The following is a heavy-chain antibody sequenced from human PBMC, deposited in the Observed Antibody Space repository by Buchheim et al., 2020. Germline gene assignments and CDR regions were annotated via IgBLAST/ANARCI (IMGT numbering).Heavy chain of an antibody. V-gene: IGHV3-7*01. CDR1: GFTPSSSW. Sequence: EVQLVESGGGLVQPGGSLRLSCSASGFTPSSSWMAWVRQAPGKGLEWVANINQDGSEKNYVDSVKGRFTISRDKAKNSLYLQMNSLRAEDTAVYYCARETGAYSVWGQGTL. CDR3: ARETGAYSV. J-gene: IGHJ4*02. D-gene: IGHD4-11*01. CDR2: INQDGSEK.